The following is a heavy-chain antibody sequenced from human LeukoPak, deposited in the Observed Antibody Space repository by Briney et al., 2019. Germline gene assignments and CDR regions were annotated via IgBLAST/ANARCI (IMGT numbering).Heavy chain of an antibody. J-gene: IGHJ6*03. Sequence: SETLSLTCTVSGGSISSSYYWGWIRQPPGKGLEWIGSIYYSGSTYYNPSLKSRVTISVDTSKNQFSLKLSSVTAADTAVYYCARDLGGYSSGSYFYYMDIWGKGTTVTVSS. CDR1: GGSISSSYY. CDR2: IYYSGST. D-gene: IGHD5-18*01. V-gene: IGHV4-39*07. CDR3: ARDLGGYSSGSYFYYMDI.